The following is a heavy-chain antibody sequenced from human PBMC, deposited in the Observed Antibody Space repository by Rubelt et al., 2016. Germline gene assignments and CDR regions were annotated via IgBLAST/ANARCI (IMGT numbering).Heavy chain of an antibody. Sequence: QVQLQQWGAGLLKPSETLSLTCAVYGGSFSGYYWSWIRQPPGKGLEWIGEIKHSGSNNYNPAPKGRGNKSVETSKNQFSLQLSSVTAAGTAVDYCARASWWGWCDPWGQGTLVTVSS. CDR2: IKHSGSN. CDR3: ARASWWGWCDP. V-gene: IGHV4-34*01. CDR1: GGSFSGYY. D-gene: IGHD2-8*02. J-gene: IGHJ5*02.